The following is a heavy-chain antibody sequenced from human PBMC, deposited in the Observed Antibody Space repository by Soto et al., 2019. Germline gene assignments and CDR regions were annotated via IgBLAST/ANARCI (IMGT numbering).Heavy chain of an antibody. D-gene: IGHD5-12*01. CDR3: ASQYGGSEVSGYGY. J-gene: IGHJ4*02. Sequence: QVQLVQSGAEVKKPGSSVKVSCKASGGTFSSYAISWVRQAPGQGLEWMGGIIPIFGTANYAQKFQGRVTXXAXEXXSTAYRELSSLRSEDTAVYYCASQYGGSEVSGYGYWGQGTLVTVSS. CDR1: GGTFSSYA. V-gene: IGHV1-69*12. CDR2: IIPIFGTA.